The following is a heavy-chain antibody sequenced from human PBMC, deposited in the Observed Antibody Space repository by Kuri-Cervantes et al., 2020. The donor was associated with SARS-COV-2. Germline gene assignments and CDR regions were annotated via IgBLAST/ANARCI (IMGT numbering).Heavy chain of an antibody. CDR2: ISYDGSNK. V-gene: IGHV3-30*18. CDR1: GFTFSSYG. D-gene: IGHD2-21*01. CDR3: AKDRVGVQDF. J-gene: IGHJ4*02. Sequence: GESLKISCAATGFTFSSYGMHWVRQAPGKGLEWVAVISYDGSNKYYADSVKGRFTISRDSSKNTLYLQMNSLRAEDTAVYYCAKDRVGVQDFWGQGTLVTVSS.